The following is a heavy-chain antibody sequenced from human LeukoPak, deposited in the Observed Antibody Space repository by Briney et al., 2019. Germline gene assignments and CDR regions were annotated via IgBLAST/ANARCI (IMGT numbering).Heavy chain of an antibody. D-gene: IGHD1-26*01. Sequence: PGGSLRLSCAASGFTFSNYWMTWLRQAPGRGLEWVANIRQDGGAKYYVDSVKGRFTISRDNAMNSLYLQMNSLRAEDTAVYYCARDQAPSFSGGHHDAFDIWGQGTVVTVSS. CDR2: IRQDGGAK. J-gene: IGHJ3*02. V-gene: IGHV3-7*01. CDR3: ARDQAPSFSGGHHDAFDI. CDR1: GFTFSNYW.